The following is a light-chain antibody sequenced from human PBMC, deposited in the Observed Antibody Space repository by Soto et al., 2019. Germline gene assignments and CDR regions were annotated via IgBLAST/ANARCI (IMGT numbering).Light chain of an antibody. J-gene: IGLJ2*01. CDR3: SSYTSSSTLV. CDR1: SSDVGSYNL. V-gene: IGLV2-14*02. Sequence: QSALTQPASVSGSAGLSITISCTGASSDVGSYNLVSWYQQHPGKAPKLMLYDVSDRPSGVSNRFSGSKSGNTASLTISGLQAEDESDYYCSSYTSSSTLVFGGGTKLTV. CDR2: DVS.